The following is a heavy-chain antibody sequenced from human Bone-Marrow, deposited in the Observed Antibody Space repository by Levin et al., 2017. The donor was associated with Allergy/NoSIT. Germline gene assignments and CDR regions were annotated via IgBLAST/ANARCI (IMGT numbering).Heavy chain of an antibody. CDR1: VFTFDAYW. D-gene: IGHD3-22*01. J-gene: IGHJ3*02. CDR3: ARIYDSSGYYSGVGAFDI. V-gene: IGHV3-7*01. CDR2: IKQDGSAS. Sequence: GESLKISCSASVFTFDAYWMTWVRQAPGKGLEWVANIKQDGSASYYVDSVKGRFTISRDNAKKSLYLHMNSLRVEDTAMYYCARIYDSSGYYSGVGAFDIWGQGTKVTVSS.